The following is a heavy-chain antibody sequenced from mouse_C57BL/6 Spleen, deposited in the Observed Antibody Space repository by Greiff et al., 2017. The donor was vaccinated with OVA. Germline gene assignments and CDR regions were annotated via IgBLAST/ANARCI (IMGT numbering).Heavy chain of an antibody. V-gene: IGHV1-75*01. D-gene: IGHD1-1*01. CDR2: IFPGSGST. J-gene: IGHJ4*01. CDR3: AIPVPSYYSAMDY. CDR1: GYTFTDYY. Sequence: QVQLKESGPELVKPGASVKISCKASGYTFTDYYINWVKQRPGQGLEWIGWIFPGSGSTYYNEKFKGKATLTVAKSSSTAYMLLSSLTSEDSAVYFCAIPVPSYYSAMDYWGQGTSVTVSS.